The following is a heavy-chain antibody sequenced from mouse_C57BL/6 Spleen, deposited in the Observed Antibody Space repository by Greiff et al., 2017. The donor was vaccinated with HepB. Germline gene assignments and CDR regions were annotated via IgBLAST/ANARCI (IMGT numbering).Heavy chain of an antibody. J-gene: IGHJ2*01. CDR3: ASHDGYYNYFDY. D-gene: IGHD2-3*01. V-gene: IGHV7-3*01. Sequence: EVQLVESGGGLVQPGGSLSLSCAASGFTFTDYYMSWVRQPPGKALEWLGFIRNKANGYTTEYSASVKGRFTISRDNSQSILYLQMNALRAEDSATYYCASHDGYYNYFDYWGQGTTLTVSS. CDR1: GFTFTDYY. CDR2: IRNKANGYTT.